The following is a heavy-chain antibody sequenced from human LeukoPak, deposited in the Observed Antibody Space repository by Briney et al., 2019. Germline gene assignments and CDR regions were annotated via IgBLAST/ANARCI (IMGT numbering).Heavy chain of an antibody. D-gene: IGHD1-26*01. Sequence: SETLSLTCTVSGGSINSNSFYWGWIRRPPGKELEWIGSIYFTGSTYYNPSLKSRVTISVDTSQNQFSLKLSSVTAADTAVYYCARSYSGSYSLGYWGQETLVTVSA. CDR1: GGSINSNSFY. CDR2: IYFTGST. CDR3: ARSYSGSYSLGY. J-gene: IGHJ4*02. V-gene: IGHV4-39*07.